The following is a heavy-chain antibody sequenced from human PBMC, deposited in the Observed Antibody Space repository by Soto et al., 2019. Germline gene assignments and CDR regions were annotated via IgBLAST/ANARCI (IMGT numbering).Heavy chain of an antibody. V-gene: IGHV1-8*01. CDR1: GYTITSYD. Sequence: ASVTVSCKDSGYTITSYDINWVRQATGQGLEWMGWMNPNSGNTGYAQKFQGRVTMTRNTSISTAYMELSSLRSEDTAVYYCARLYQEGYSSSWYDFDYWGQGTLVTVSS. J-gene: IGHJ4*02. D-gene: IGHD6-13*01. CDR3: ARLYQEGYSSSWYDFDY. CDR2: MNPNSGNT.